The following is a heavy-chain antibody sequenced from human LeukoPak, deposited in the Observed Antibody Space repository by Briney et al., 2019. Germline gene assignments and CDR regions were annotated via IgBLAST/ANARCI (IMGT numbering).Heavy chain of an antibody. J-gene: IGHJ5*02. CDR3: ARNSGELGA. D-gene: IGHD2-21*01. Sequence: PVRSLRLPCAASGFTVSNNYMSWVRRAAGKGLEWVSLIYSGGGTYYADSVKGRFTISRDNSKNTLYLQMNSLRAEDTAVYYCARNSGELGAWGQGTLVPVSS. CDR1: GFTVSNNY. CDR2: IYSGGGT. V-gene: IGHV3-53*01.